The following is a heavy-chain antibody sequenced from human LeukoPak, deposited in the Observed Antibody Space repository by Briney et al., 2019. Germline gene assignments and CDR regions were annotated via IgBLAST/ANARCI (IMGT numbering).Heavy chain of an antibody. CDR2: ISGSGGST. V-gene: IGHV3-23*01. Sequence: SGGSLRLSCAASGFTFSSYAMSWVRQAPGKGLEWVSAISGSGGSTYYADSVKGRFTISRDNSKNTLYLQMNSLRAEDTAVYYCAKDLAIGGYGGSFDYWGQGTLVTVSS. CDR1: GFTFSSYA. CDR3: AKDLAIGGYGGSFDY. D-gene: IGHD5-12*01. J-gene: IGHJ4*02.